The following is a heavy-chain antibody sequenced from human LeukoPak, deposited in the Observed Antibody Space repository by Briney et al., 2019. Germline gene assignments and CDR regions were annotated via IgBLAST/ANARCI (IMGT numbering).Heavy chain of an antibody. CDR2: IYPSDSDT. CDR3: ARRDETLGYCSSTSCYSQAVDY. V-gene: IGHV5-51*01. D-gene: IGHD2-2*01. J-gene: IGHJ4*02. Sequence: GESLKICCKGSGYSFTSYWIGGVRQMHGKGLELMGIIYPSDSDTRYSPSFQGQVTISADKSISTAYLQWSSLKASDTAMYYCARRDETLGYCSSTSCYSQAVDYWGQGTLVTVSS. CDR1: GYSFTSYW.